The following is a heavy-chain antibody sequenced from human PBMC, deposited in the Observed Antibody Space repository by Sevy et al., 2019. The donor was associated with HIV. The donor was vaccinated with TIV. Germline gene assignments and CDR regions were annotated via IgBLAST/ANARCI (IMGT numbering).Heavy chain of an antibody. CDR1: GFTFDDYA. D-gene: IGHD6-13*01. Sequence: GGSLRLSCAVSGFTFDDYAMHWVRQAPGKGLEWVSLISWDGGSTYYADSVKGRFTISRDNSKNSLYLQMNSLRAEDTALYYCAKHYRIAVAGDYYYSGMDVWGQGTTVTVSS. CDR2: ISWDGGST. V-gene: IGHV3-43D*03. CDR3: AKHYRIAVAGDYYYSGMDV. J-gene: IGHJ6*02.